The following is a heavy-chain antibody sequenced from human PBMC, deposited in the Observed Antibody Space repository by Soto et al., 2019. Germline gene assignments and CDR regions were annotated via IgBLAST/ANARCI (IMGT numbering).Heavy chain of an antibody. J-gene: IGHJ5*02. V-gene: IGHV4-30-4*01. Sequence: QVQLQESGPVLVKPSQTLSLTCTVSGGSISSGDYYRSWIRQPPGKGLEWIGYIYYSGSTYYNPSLKSRVTISVDTSKNQFSLKLSSVTAADTAVYYCARASGDNYGDSPKGYWFDPWGQGTLVTVSS. CDR3: ARASGDNYGDSPKGYWFDP. CDR1: GGSISSGDYY. CDR2: IYYSGST. D-gene: IGHD4-17*01.